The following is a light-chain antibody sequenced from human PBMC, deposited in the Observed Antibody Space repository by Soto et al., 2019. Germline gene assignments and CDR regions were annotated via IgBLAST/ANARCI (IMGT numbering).Light chain of an antibody. CDR1: QNIRVY. J-gene: IGKJ2*01. V-gene: IGKV1-17*01. Sequence: DIQMTQSPSSLSASVGDRVTITCRASQNIRVYLNWYQQKPGKAPKRLIYAASSLQSGVPSRFSGSGSGTEFTLTISSLQPEDFATYYCLQHNSYPLTFGQGTKLEIK. CDR3: LQHNSYPLT. CDR2: AAS.